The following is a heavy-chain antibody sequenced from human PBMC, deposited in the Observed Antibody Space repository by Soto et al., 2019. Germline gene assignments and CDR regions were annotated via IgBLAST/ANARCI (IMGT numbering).Heavy chain of an antibody. CDR3: ASSMGRGGNDY. V-gene: IGHV3-7*05. CDR1: GFTFSDYW. J-gene: IGHJ4*02. CDR2: IKTDGSEK. Sequence: EVQLVESGGGLVQPGGSLRLSCAASGFTFSDYWMSWVRQAPGKGLECVANIKTDGSEKYYVDPVKGRVTISRDNAKNSLYLQMNSRRAEDTAVYYCASSMGRGGNDYWGQGTLVAVSS. D-gene: IGHD3-10*01.